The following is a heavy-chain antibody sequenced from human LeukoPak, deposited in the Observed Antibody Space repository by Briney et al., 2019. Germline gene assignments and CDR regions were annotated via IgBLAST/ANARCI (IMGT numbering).Heavy chain of an antibody. D-gene: IGHD5/OR15-5a*01. CDR3: ARVSRGVNICVS. J-gene: IGHJ5*02. CDR2: ISVYNGDT. CDR1: GYTFTSFD. Sequence: ASVKVSCKASGYTFTSFDISWVRQAPGQGLEWMGWISVYNGDTNYAQKLQDRVTMTTDTSTSTAYVELRSLRSDDTAVYYCARVSRGVNICVSWGQGTLVTVSS. V-gene: IGHV1-18*01.